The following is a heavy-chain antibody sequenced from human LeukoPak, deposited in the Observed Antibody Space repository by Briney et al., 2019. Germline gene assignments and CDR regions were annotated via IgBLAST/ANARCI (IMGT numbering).Heavy chain of an antibody. V-gene: IGHV1-2*02. Sequence: ASVKVSCKASGGTFSSYAISWVRQAPGQGLEWMGSINPNIGGTSYAQKFQGRVTMARDTSISTAYMELSRLTSDDTAVYYCARDPRGSYYADYWGQGTLVTVSS. CDR1: GGTFSSYA. CDR2: INPNIGGT. J-gene: IGHJ4*01. CDR3: ARDPRGSYYADY. D-gene: IGHD1-26*01.